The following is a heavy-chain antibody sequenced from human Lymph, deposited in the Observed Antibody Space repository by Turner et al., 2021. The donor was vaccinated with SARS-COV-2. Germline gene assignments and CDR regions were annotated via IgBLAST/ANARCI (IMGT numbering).Heavy chain of an antibody. CDR2: ISKDGSNK. D-gene: IGHD2-8*02. CDR3: ARDTGGQVDV. J-gene: IGHJ6*02. V-gene: IGHV3-30-3*01. CDR1: GFTFSSYA. Sequence: QVQLVESGGGVVQPGRSLRLSGAASGFTFSSYARHWVRQAPGKGLEGVAVISKDGSNKYYEDSVKGRFTISRDNSKNTLYLQMNSLRAEDTAVYYCARDTGGQVDVWGQGTTVTVSS.